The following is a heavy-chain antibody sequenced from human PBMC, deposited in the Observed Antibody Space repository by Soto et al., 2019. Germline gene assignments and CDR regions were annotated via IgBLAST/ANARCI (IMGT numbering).Heavy chain of an antibody. CDR3: ARDKKVQWLVKGRAFDI. V-gene: IGHV1-18*01. CDR1: GYTFTSYG. Sequence: ASVKVSCKASGYTFTSYGISWVRQAPGQGFEWMGWISAYNCNTNYAQKLQGRVTMTTDTSTSTAYMELRSLRSDDTAVFYCARDKKVQWLVKGRAFDIWGQGTMVTVSS. J-gene: IGHJ3*02. CDR2: ISAYNCNT. D-gene: IGHD6-19*01.